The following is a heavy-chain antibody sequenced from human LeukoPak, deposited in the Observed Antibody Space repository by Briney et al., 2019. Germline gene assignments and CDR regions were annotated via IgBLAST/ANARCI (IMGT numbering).Heavy chain of an antibody. D-gene: IGHD2-21*01. CDR3: ARVPSVIDAFDI. CDR2: IYYSGST. Sequence: SETLSLTCTVSGGSISSYYWSWIRQPPRKGLEWIGYIYYSGSTDYNPSLKSRVTISVDTSMNQFSLKLSSVTAADTAVYYCARVPSVIDAFDIWGQGTMVTVSS. V-gene: IGHV4-59*12. J-gene: IGHJ3*02. CDR1: GGSISSYY.